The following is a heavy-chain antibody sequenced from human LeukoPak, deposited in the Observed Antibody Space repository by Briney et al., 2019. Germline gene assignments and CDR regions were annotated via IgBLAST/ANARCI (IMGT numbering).Heavy chain of an antibody. Sequence: KPSETLSLTCTVSGGSISSSSYYWGWIRQPPGKGLEWIGRIYYSGSTYYNPSLKSRVTISVDTSKNQSSLKLSSVTAADTAVYYCARLGYSSGWYYFDYWGQGTLVTVSS. D-gene: IGHD6-19*01. CDR1: GGSISSSSYY. CDR2: IYYSGST. V-gene: IGHV4-39*01. CDR3: ARLGYSSGWYYFDY. J-gene: IGHJ4*02.